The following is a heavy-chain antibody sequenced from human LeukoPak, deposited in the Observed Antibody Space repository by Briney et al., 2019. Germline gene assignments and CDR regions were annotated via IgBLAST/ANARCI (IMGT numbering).Heavy chain of an antibody. CDR1: GLTLTHYPFSNYG. CDR2: IWYDGSNK. J-gene: IGHJ6*02. D-gene: IGHD6-13*01. Sequence: GGSLRLSCEASGLTLTHYPFSNYGMHWVRQAPGKGLEWVAVIWYDGSNKGYADSVKGRFTISRDNAKNSLYLQMNSLRAEDTALYHCARELIAAAGTIGYYYYGMDVWGQGTTVTVSS. CDR3: ARELIAAAGTIGYYYYGMDV. V-gene: IGHV3-33*01.